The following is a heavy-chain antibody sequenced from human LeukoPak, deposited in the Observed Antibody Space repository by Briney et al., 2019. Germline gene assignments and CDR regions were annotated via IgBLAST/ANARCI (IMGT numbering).Heavy chain of an antibody. V-gene: IGHV3-74*01. CDR2: INSDGINT. CDR3: ARVQLADYFDY. D-gene: IGHD5-24*01. Sequence: GGSLRLSCAASGFTFSNYWMHWVRQAPGKGLVWVSRINSDGINTSYADSVKGRFTISRDNSKNTLYLQMNSLRAEDTAVYYCARVQLADYFDYWGQGTLVTVSS. CDR1: GFTFSNYW. J-gene: IGHJ4*02.